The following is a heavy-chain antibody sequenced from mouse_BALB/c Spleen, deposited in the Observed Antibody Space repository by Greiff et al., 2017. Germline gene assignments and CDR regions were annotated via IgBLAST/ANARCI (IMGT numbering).Heavy chain of an antibody. J-gene: IGHJ2*01. D-gene: IGHD1-1*01. Sequence: EVMLMESGGGLVTPGRSLKLSCAASGFSFSGYYMYWVRQTPEKRLEWVATISVGGSYTYYPDSVKGRFSITRDNAKNNLYLQMSRLTSEDTAMYYYARDGYYGSSYYFDYWGQGTTLTVSA. V-gene: IGHV5-4*02. CDR2: ISVGGSYT. CDR3: ARDGYYGSSYYFDY. CDR1: GFSFSGYY.